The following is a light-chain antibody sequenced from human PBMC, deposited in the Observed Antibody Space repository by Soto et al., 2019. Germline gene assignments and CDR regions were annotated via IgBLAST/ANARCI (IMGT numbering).Light chain of an antibody. CDR2: GAS. Sequence: EIVMTQSPATLSVSPGERATLSCRASQSVSSNLAWYQQKPGQAPRLLIYGASTRATGIPARFSGSGSGTEVAITISRLQSEAFAVYYCQQYNNWPLYTFGQGTKLDIK. CDR1: QSVSSN. CDR3: QQYNNWPLYT. J-gene: IGKJ2*01. V-gene: IGKV3-15*01.